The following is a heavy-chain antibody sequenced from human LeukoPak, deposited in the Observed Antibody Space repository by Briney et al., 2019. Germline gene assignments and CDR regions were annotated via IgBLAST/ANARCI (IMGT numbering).Heavy chain of an antibody. CDR3: ARGRVAAADNYFDY. Sequence: ASVKVSCKASGGTFSSYAITWVRQAPGQGLEWMGGIIPIFDTTNYAQKFQGRVTITTDESTSTAYMELSSLRSEDTAVYYCARGRVAAADNYFDYWDQGTLVTVSS. J-gene: IGHJ4*02. CDR2: IIPIFDTT. V-gene: IGHV1-69*05. CDR1: GGTFSSYA. D-gene: IGHD6-13*01.